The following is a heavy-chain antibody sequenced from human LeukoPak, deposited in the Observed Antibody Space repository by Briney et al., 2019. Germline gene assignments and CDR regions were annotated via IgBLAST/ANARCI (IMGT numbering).Heavy chain of an antibody. J-gene: IGHJ5*02. V-gene: IGHV1-24*01. CDR3: ARGLSTYSTSGNWFDP. CDR2: FDPEDGET. CDR1: GYTLTELS. Sequence: ASVKVSCKVSGYTLTELSMHWVRQAPGKGLEWMGGFDPEDGETIYAQKFQGRVTMTEDTSTDTAYMELSSLRSEDTAVYYCARGLSTYSTSGNWFDPWGQGTLVTVSS. D-gene: IGHD6-6*01.